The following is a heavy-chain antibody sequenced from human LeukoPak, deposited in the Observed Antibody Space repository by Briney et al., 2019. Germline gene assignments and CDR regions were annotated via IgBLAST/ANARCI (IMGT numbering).Heavy chain of an antibody. CDR2: ISYDGSNK. J-gene: IGHJ4*02. CDR3: GRGGYTDY. Sequence: PGGSLRLSCAASGFTFSSYGMHWVRQAPGKGLEWVAVISYDGSNKYYADSVKGRFTISRDNSKNTLYLQMNSLGVEDTAVYYCGRGGYTDYWGQGTLVTVSS. CDR1: GFTFSSYG. V-gene: IGHV3-30*03. D-gene: IGHD3-16*02.